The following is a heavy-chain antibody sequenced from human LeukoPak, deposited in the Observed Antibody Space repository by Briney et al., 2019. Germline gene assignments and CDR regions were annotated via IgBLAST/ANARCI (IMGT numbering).Heavy chain of an antibody. CDR1: GFIFRHYA. Sequence: GASLRLSCAASGFIFRHYAMSWVRQAPGKGLEWVSAITGSGDTTYYADSVKGRFTISRDNSKNTLYVEMNTLRAEDTAVYYCAKWGDYDILTGYYVSDFWGQGTLVTVSS. V-gene: IGHV3-23*01. CDR2: ITGSGDTT. D-gene: IGHD3-9*01. J-gene: IGHJ4*02. CDR3: AKWGDYDILTGYYVSDF.